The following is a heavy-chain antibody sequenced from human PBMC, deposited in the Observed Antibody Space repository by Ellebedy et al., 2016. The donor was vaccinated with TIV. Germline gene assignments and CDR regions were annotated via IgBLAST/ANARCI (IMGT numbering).Heavy chain of an antibody. CDR3: ARAYYYDSSGALDY. CDR1: GYSFTSYW. Sequence: KVSXXGSGYSFTSYWIGWVRQMPGKGLEWMGIIYPGDSDTRYSPSFQGQVTISADKSISTAYLQWSSLKASDTAMYYCARAYYYDSSGALDYWGQGTLVTVSS. V-gene: IGHV5-51*01. J-gene: IGHJ4*02. CDR2: IYPGDSDT. D-gene: IGHD3-22*01.